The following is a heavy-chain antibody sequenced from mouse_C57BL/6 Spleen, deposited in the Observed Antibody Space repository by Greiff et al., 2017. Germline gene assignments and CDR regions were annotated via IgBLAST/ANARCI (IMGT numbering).Heavy chain of an antibody. CDR2: INPNYGTT. J-gene: IGHJ4*01. Sequence: EVKLMESGPELVKPGASVKISCKASGYSFTDYNMNWVKQSNGKSLEWIGVINPNYGTTSYNQKFKGKATLTVDQSSSTAYMQLNSLTSDDSAVYYCARWRQLRLRGGAMDYWGQGTSVTVSS. CDR3: ARWRQLRLRGGAMDY. D-gene: IGHD3-2*02. CDR1: GYSFTDYN. V-gene: IGHV1-39*01.